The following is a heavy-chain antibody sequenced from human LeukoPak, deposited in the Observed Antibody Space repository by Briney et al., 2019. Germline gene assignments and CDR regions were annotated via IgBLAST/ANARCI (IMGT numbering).Heavy chain of an antibody. CDR3: ARDEGETLRGYYMDV. Sequence: ASVKVSCKASGGTFSSYGITWVRQAPGQGLEWMGWISAYNDNTNYSHKIQGRVTMTTDTSTSTAYMELRSLRSDDTAVYYCARDEGETLRGYYMDVWGKGTTVTVSS. V-gene: IGHV1-18*01. CDR2: ISAYNDNT. D-gene: IGHD3-16*01. J-gene: IGHJ6*03. CDR1: GGTFSSYG.